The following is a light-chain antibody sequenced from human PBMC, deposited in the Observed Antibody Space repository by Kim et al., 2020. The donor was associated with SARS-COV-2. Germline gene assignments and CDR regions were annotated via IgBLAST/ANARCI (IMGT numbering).Light chain of an antibody. Sequence: PSVGDSTTITCLASQSISTWLAWYQQNPGKAPKLLIHTASTLQSGVSSRFSGSGSGTDFTLTISSLQPEDSATYYCQQTDSFPLTFGGGTKVDIK. CDR1: QSISTW. J-gene: IGKJ4*01. V-gene: IGKV1-12*01. CDR2: TAS. CDR3: QQTDSFPLT.